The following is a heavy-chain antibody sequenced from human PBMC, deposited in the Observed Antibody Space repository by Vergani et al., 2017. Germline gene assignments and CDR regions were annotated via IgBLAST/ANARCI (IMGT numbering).Heavy chain of an antibody. CDR3: AREGSGSSGWYYYYYGMDV. Sequence: VQLLESGGGLVQPGGSLRLSCEASGFSFPGYAMSWVRQAPGKGLEWVATISFDGNKKDYTEAVRGRFTISRDSSKTLYLQMDSLRVEDTAMYYCAREGSGSSGWYYYYYGMDVWGQGTTVTVSS. CDR2: ISFDGNKK. J-gene: IGHJ6*02. D-gene: IGHD6-19*01. CDR1: GFSFPGYA. V-gene: IGHV3-30*03.